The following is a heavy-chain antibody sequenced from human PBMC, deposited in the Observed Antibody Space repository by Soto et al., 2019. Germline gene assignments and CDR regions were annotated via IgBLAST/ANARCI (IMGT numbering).Heavy chain of an antibody. J-gene: IGHJ6*02. CDR2: VSGRGDGT. CDR1: GFTFSRYA. CDR3: AKDVEEVHPYYGMDA. V-gene: IGHV3-23*01. Sequence: EIQILESGGGLVQPGGSLRLSCSVSGFTFSRYAMSWVRQAPGKGLEWVSAVSGRGDGTFYADSVKGRFSISRDNSKNTVYMQMNSLRVEDTAVYYCAKDVEEVHPYYGMDAWGQGTTVNVSS.